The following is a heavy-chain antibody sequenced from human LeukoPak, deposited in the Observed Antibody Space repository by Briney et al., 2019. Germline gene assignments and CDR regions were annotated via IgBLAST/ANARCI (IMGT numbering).Heavy chain of an antibody. CDR2: ISSSSSYI. J-gene: IGHJ4*02. CDR1: GFTFSSYS. Sequence: GGSLTLSCAASGFTFSSYSMNWVRQAPGKGLKGVSSISSSSSYIYYADSVKGRFTISRDNAKNSLYLQMNSLRAEDTAVYSCARDSGYYPNWGQGTLVTVSS. V-gene: IGHV3-21*01. D-gene: IGHD3-22*01. CDR3: ARDSGYYPN.